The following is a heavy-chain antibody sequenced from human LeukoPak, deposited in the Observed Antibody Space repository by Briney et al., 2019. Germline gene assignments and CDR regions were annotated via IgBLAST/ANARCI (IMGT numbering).Heavy chain of an antibody. Sequence: GGSLRLSGAASGFTFSSYAMNWVRQAPGKGLEWVAGISSGDRTFHAESVKGRFTISRDKSKDTLYLQMNSLRAEDTAVYYCAKDATASPYFHWFDNWGQGTQVIVSS. D-gene: IGHD3-9*01. CDR2: ISSGDRT. V-gene: IGHV3-23*01. J-gene: IGHJ4*02. CDR1: GFTFSSYA. CDR3: AKDATASPYFHWFDN.